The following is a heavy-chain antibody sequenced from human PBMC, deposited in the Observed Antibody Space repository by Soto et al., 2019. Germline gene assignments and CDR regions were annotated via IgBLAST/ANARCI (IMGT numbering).Heavy chain of an antibody. V-gene: IGHV3-23*01. CDR1: GFTFSSYA. CDR3: AKRPTVTTSGCFDY. Sequence: GGSLRLSCAASGFTFSSYAMSWVRQAPGKGLEWVSSISGSGDDTHYAVSVKGRFTISRDNSKNTLFLQMNSLRVEDTALYYCAKRPTVTTSGCFDYWGQGNLVTVSS. J-gene: IGHJ4*02. CDR2: ISGSGDDT. D-gene: IGHD4-17*01.